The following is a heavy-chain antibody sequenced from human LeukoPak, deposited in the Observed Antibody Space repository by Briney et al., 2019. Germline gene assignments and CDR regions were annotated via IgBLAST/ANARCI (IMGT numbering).Heavy chain of an antibody. CDR3: AAADRDFDWLPFDY. Sequence: SETLSLTCTVSGGSISSYYWSWIRQPPGKGLEWIGYIYYSGSTNYNPSLKSRVTISVDTSKNQFSLKLSSVTAADTAVYYCAAADRDFDWLPFDYWGQGTLVTVSS. CDR1: GGSISSYY. D-gene: IGHD3-9*01. V-gene: IGHV4-59*08. CDR2: IYYSGST. J-gene: IGHJ4*02.